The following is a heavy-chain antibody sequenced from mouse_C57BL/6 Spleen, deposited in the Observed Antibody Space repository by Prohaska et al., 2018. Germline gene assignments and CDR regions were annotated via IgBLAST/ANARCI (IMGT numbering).Heavy chain of an antibody. Sequence: SVKMSCKASGYTFTDYNMHWVKQSHGKSLEWIGYINPNNGGTSYNQKFNGKATLTVNKSSSTAYMELRSLTSEDSAVYYCARVTTVVPSYWGQGTLVTVSA. J-gene: IGHJ3*01. CDR3: ARVTTVVPSY. V-gene: IGHV1-22*01. CDR1: GYTFTDYN. D-gene: IGHD1-1*01. CDR2: INPNNGGT.